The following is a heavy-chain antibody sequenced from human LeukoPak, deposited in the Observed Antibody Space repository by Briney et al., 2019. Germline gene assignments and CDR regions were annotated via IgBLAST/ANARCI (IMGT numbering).Heavy chain of an antibody. CDR2: VSGSGGST. J-gene: IGHJ4*02. D-gene: IGHD3-3*01. V-gene: IGHV3-23*01. CDR1: GLTFSSYA. CDR3: AKDRRFLEWLLIGSGFDY. Sequence: GGSLRLSCAASGLTFSSYATSWVRQAPGKGLEWVSAVSGSGGSTYYADSVKGRFTISRDNSKNTLYLQMNSLRAEDTAVYYCAKDRRFLEWLLIGSGFDYWGQGTLVTVSS.